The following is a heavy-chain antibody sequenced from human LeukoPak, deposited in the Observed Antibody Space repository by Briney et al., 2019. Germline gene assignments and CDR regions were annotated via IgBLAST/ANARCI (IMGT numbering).Heavy chain of an antibody. Sequence: SGPTLVNPTHTLTLTCTFSGFSLNTRGVGVGWNRQPPGRALEWLALIYWDDDRRYSPSLKSRLTITKDTSKNQVVLTMTNMDPVDSATYFCAHRKNYYDSSVFDNWGQGTLVTVS. D-gene: IGHD3-22*01. V-gene: IGHV2-5*02. J-gene: IGHJ4*02. CDR2: IYWDDDR. CDR1: GFSLNTRGVG. CDR3: AHRKNYYDSSVFDN.